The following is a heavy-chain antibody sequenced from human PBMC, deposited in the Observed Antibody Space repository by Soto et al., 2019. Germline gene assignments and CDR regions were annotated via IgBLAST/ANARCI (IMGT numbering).Heavy chain of an antibody. Sequence: TSETLSLTCAVSGGSISSRDWWNWVRRPPGMGLEWIGEIDHSGNTNYNPSLKSRVTISVDKSKTQFSLKLNPVTAADTAVYYCARSLGTTWSFDPWGQGTLVTVSS. J-gene: IGHJ5*02. CDR3: ARSLGTTWSFDP. D-gene: IGHD6-13*01. CDR1: GGSISSRDW. CDR2: IDHSGNT. V-gene: IGHV4-4*02.